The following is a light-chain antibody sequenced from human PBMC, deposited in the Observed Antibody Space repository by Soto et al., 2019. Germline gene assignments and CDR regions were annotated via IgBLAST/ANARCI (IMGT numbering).Light chain of an antibody. CDR1: QSVSSSY. CDR3: QQYGSSPWT. J-gene: IGKJ1*01. CDR2: GAS. V-gene: IGKV3-20*01. Sequence: EIVLTQSPGTLSFSPGERATLTCRASQSVSSSYLAWLQQKPGQAPRLLIYGASSRATGIPDRFSGSGSGTDFTLTTSRLEPEDFAVYYCQQYGSSPWTFGQGTKVDIK.